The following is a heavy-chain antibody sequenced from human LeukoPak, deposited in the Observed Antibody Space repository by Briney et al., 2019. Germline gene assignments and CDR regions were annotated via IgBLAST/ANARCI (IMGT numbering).Heavy chain of an antibody. CDR3: ASEAAAGFPFDY. J-gene: IGHJ4*02. V-gene: IGHV1-46*01. CDR1: GYTFTSYY. CDR2: INPSGGST. Sequence: ASVKVSCKAPGYTFTSYYMHWVRQAPGQGLEWMGIINPSGGSTSYAQKFQGRVTMTRDTSTSTVYMELSSLRSEDTAVYYCASEAAAGFPFDYWGQGTLVTVSS. D-gene: IGHD6-13*01.